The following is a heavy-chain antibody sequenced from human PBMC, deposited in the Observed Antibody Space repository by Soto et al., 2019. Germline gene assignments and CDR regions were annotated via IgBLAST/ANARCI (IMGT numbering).Heavy chain of an antibody. CDR3: AKEAHGGSCSGGSCYWGSDY. V-gene: IGHV3-23*01. Sequence: EVQLLESGGGLVQPGGSLRLSCAASGFTFSSYAMSWVRQAPGKGLEWVSAISGSGGSTYYADSVKGRFTIPRDKSKNTLYLQMNSLRAEDTAVYYCAKEAHGGSCSGGSCYWGSDYWGQGTLVTVSS. D-gene: IGHD2-15*01. J-gene: IGHJ4*02. CDR1: GFTFSSYA. CDR2: ISGSGGST.